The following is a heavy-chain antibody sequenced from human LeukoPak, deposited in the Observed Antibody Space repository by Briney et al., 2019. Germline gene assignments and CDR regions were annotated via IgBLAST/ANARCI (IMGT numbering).Heavy chain of an antibody. V-gene: IGHV4-30-2*01. CDR3: ARWSLAEATVFDY. D-gene: IGHD6-13*01. CDR1: GGSISSGGYS. Sequence: SETLSLTCAVSGGSISSGGYSWSCIRQPPGKGLECIGYIYHSGSTYYNPSLKSRVTISVDRSKNQFSLKLSSVTAADTAVYYCARWSLAEATVFDYWGQGTLVTVSS. J-gene: IGHJ4*02. CDR2: IYHSGST.